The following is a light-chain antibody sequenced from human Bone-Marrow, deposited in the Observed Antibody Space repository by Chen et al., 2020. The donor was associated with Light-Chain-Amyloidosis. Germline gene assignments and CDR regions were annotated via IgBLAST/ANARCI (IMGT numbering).Light chain of an antibody. V-gene: IGLV3-21*04. CDR2: YDS. J-gene: IGLJ3*02. CDR3: QVWDSSSDHPGV. CDR1: NIGSKS. Sequence: SYVLTQPPSGAVAPGKTARITCGGNNIGSKSVHWYQQTPGQAPVLVIYYDSDRPSGIPERFSGSNSGNTATLTISRVEAGDEADYYCQVWDSSSDHPGVFGGGTKLTVL.